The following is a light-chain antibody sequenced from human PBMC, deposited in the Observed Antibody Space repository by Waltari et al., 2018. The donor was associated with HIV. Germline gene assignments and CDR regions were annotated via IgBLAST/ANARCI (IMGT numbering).Light chain of an antibody. V-gene: IGKV3-15*01. Sequence: EIVITQSPATLSVSPGQSAPLSCRASQSLSRSLAWYQHKPGQAPRLLIYDASTRATGVPARFSGSGSGTDYTLSISGLQAEDFAVYYCQQYYDWPPYTFGQGTTLEIK. CDR1: QSLSRS. J-gene: IGKJ2*01. CDR2: DAS. CDR3: QQYYDWPPYT.